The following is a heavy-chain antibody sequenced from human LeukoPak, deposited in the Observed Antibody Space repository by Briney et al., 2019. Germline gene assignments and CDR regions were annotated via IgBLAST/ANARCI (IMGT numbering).Heavy chain of an antibody. D-gene: IGHD3-3*01. CDR3: ARVNRITIFGVVTRTFDY. CDR2: INPSSGGT. Sequence: GASVKVSCKASGYTFTGYYMHWVRQAPGQGLEWVGWINPSSGGTNYAQKFQGRVTMTRDTSISTAYMELSRLRSDDTAVYYCARVNRITIFGVVTRTFDYWGQGTLVTVSS. J-gene: IGHJ4*02. CDR1: GYTFTGYY. V-gene: IGHV1-2*02.